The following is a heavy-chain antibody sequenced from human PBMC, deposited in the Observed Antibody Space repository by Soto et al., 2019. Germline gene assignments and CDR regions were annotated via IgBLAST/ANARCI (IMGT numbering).Heavy chain of an antibody. V-gene: IGHV3-23*01. Sequence: PSETLSLTCAVSGGSLSDYYWPWIRQAPGKGLEWVSAISGSGGSTYYADSVKGRFTISRDNSKNTLYLQMNSLSAEDTAVYYCAKDHRDIVVVPAAPLLYWGQGTLVTVSS. CDR1: GGSLSDYY. D-gene: IGHD2-2*01. J-gene: IGHJ4*02. CDR3: AKDHRDIVVVPAAPLLY. CDR2: ISGSGGST.